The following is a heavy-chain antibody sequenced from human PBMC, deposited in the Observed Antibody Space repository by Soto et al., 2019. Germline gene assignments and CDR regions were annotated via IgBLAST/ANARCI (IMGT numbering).Heavy chain of an antibody. D-gene: IGHD1-26*01. CDR3: AKGPSGNYGYYFDY. J-gene: IGHJ4*02. V-gene: IGHV3-43*01. CDR1: GFTFSSYA. CDR2: ITWDGANT. Sequence: PGGSLRLSWAASGFTFSSYAMHWVRQTPGKSLEWVSLITWDGANTYYADSVEGRFTISRDNSKNSLYLQMNSLRTEDTALYYCAKGPSGNYGYYFDYWGQGTLVTVSS.